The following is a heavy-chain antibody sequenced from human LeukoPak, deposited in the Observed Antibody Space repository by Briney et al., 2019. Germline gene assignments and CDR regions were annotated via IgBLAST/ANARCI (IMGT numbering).Heavy chain of an antibody. CDR3: ALFRDSSPGFDY. J-gene: IGHJ4*02. CDR1: GGSISSGGYY. Sequence: PSETLSLTCTVSGGSISSGGYYWSWIRQYPGKGLEWIGYIYYSGSTYYNPSLKSRITISVGTSKNQFSLKLSSVTAADTAVYYCALFRDSSPGFDYWGQGTLVTVSS. D-gene: IGHD3-22*01. V-gene: IGHV4-31*03. CDR2: IYYSGST.